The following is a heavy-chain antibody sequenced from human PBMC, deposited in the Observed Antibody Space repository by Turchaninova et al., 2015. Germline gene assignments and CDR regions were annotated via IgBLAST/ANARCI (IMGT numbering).Heavy chain of an antibody. CDR2: ISYDGNFQ. CDR1: GFTFSRYA. CDR3: ARSFRDGLILTSTSGTGGDI. Sequence: ESWGGVVQPGRSLILSCAASGFTFSRYAMHWVRQAPGKGLELVAIISYDGNFQYYADSAEGRITVSRDNSKDTLYLQVDSLRPDDTAVYYCARSFRDGLILTSTSGTGGDIWGQGAMVTVSS. J-gene: IGHJ3*02. V-gene: IGHV3-30*01. D-gene: IGHD2-8*02.